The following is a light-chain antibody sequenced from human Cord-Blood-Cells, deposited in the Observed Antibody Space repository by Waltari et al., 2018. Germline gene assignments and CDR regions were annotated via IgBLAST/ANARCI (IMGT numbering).Light chain of an antibody. CDR3: CSYAGSSTWV. CDR1: SSDVGTSNL. V-gene: IGLV2-23*01. J-gene: IGLJ3*02. Sequence: QSALTQPASVSWSPGQSITISCTGTSSDVGTSNLVSWYQQHPGKAPNLMIYEGSKRPSGVSNRFSGSKSGNTASLTISGLQAEDEADYYCCSYAGSSTWVFGGGTKLTVL. CDR2: EGS.